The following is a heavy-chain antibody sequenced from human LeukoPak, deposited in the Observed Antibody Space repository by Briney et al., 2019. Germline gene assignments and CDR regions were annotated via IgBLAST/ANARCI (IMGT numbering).Heavy chain of an antibody. J-gene: IGHJ6*02. D-gene: IGHD2-15*01. V-gene: IGHV4-30-4*01. CDR3: ARDNCSGGSCYRTYYYYGMDV. CDR1: GGSISSGDYY. CDR2: IYYSGST. Sequence: SETLSLTCTVSGGSISSGDYYWSWIRQPPGEGLEWIGYIYYSGSTYYNPSLKSRVTISVDTSKNQFSLKLSSVTAADTAVYYCARDNCSGGSCYRTYYYYGMDVWGQGTTVTVSS.